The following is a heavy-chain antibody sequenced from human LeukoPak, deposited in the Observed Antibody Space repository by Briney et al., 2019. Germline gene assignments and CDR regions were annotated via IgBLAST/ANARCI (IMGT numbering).Heavy chain of an antibody. CDR2: IKTKTDGGT. V-gene: IGHV3-15*01. Sequence: PGGSLRLSCAASGFNFIDIWMSWVRQAPGKGLEWVGRIKTKTDGGTDYAAPVNGRFTVSRDDSKTTVYLQMNNLKTEDTAIYYCTTDLGGYNPDYWGQGTLVTVSS. J-gene: IGHJ4*02. D-gene: IGHD5-24*01. CDR3: TTDLGGYNPDY. CDR1: GFNFIDIW.